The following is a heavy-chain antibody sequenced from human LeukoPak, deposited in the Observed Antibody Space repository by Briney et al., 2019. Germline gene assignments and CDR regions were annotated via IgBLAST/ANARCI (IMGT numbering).Heavy chain of an antibody. Sequence: GRSLRLSCAPSGFTFDDYAMHWVRQGPGKGLKWVSGINWNSGSIGYAESVRGRFTITRDNAKNSLYLQMNSLRAEDLALYYCAKDMNRFQPVQIAVAVPGGFDIWGQGTMVTVSS. V-gene: IGHV3-9*03. D-gene: IGHD6-19*01. CDR2: INWNSGSI. CDR3: AKDMNRFQPVQIAVAVPGGFDI. CDR1: GFTFDDYA. J-gene: IGHJ3*02.